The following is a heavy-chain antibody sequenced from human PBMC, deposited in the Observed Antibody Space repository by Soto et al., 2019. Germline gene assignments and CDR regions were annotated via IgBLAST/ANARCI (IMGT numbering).Heavy chain of an antibody. J-gene: IGHJ3*02. CDR1: GFTFSSYG. Sequence: PGGSLRLSCAASGFTFSSYGMHWVRQAPGKGLEWVAAISYDGSNKYYADSVKGRFIISRDNSKNTLYLQMNSLRAEDTAVYYCVKEAATLAFDIWGQGTMVTVS. V-gene: IGHV3-30*18. CDR2: ISYDGSNK. D-gene: IGHD1-26*01. CDR3: VKEAATLAFDI.